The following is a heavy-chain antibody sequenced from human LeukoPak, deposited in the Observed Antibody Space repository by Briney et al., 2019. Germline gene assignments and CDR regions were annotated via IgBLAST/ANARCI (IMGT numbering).Heavy chain of an antibody. J-gene: IGHJ4*02. V-gene: IGHV1-8*01. Sequence: GASVKVSCKASGYTFTSYDINWVRQATGQGLEWMGWMNPNSGNTGYAQKFQGRVTMTRNTSISTAYMELSSLRSEDTAVYYCARGRKGYYDSSGYYYVSTPQLDYWGQGTLVTVSS. CDR2: MNPNSGNT. D-gene: IGHD3-22*01. CDR1: GYTFTSYD. CDR3: ARGRKGYYDSSGYYYVSTPQLDY.